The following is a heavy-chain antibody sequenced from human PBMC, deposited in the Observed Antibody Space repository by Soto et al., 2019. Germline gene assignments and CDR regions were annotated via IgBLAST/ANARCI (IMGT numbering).Heavy chain of an antibody. J-gene: IGHJ4*02. Sequence: QVQLQESGPGLVKPSETLSLTCTVSGGSVTSGNYYWSWIRQPPGKGLEWIGHIYYSGTTNYNPSLKSRVTISMDASKNQFSLKLSSVTAADTAVYYCARGPVVTPFVDYWGQGTLVTVSS. D-gene: IGHD2-21*02. CDR2: IYYSGTT. CDR1: GGSVTSGNYY. V-gene: IGHV4-61*01. CDR3: ARGPVVTPFVDY.